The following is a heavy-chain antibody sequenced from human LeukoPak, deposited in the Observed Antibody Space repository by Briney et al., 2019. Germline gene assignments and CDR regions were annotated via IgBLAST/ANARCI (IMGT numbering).Heavy chain of an antibody. Sequence: SETLSLTCTVSGGSISSSSYYWGWIRQPPGKVLEWIGSIYYSGSTYYNPSLKSRVTISVDTSKNQFSLKLSSVTAADTAVYYCARLIRSSLGSDYWGQGTLVTVSS. V-gene: IGHV4-39*01. CDR3: ARLIRSSLGSDY. D-gene: IGHD4-17*01. CDR2: IYYSGST. J-gene: IGHJ4*02. CDR1: GGSISSSSYY.